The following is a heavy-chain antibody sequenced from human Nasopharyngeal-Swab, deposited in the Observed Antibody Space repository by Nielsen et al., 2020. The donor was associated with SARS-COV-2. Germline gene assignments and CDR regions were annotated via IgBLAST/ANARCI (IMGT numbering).Heavy chain of an antibody. CDR2: INHSGST. CDR1: GGSFSGYY. V-gene: IGHV4-34*01. CDR3: ARGLYSFDI. J-gene: IGHJ3*02. D-gene: IGHD2-2*02. Sequence: SETLSLTCAVYGGSFSGYYWSWIRQPPGKGLEWIGEINHSGSTNYNPSLKSRVTISVDTSKNQFSLKPSSVTAADTAVYYCARGLYSFDIWGQGTMVTVSS.